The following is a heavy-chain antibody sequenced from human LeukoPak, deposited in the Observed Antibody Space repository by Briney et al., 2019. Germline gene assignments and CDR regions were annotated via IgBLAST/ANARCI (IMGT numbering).Heavy chain of an antibody. Sequence: PGASLRLSCAPSGFTFSNYAMSRVRQAPGKGLEWVSATVGSGGSTYYADSVKGRFSISRDNSKNTLFLQMNSLRVEDTALYYCSKWGDYDVLTGYYDSDFWGQGTLVTVSS. J-gene: IGHJ5*01. CDR3: SKWGDYDVLTGYYDSDF. D-gene: IGHD3-9*01. CDR1: GFTFSNYA. CDR2: TVGSGGST. V-gene: IGHV3-23*01.